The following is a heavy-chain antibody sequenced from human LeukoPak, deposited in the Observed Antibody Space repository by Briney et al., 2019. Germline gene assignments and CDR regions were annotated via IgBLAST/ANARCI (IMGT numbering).Heavy chain of an antibody. V-gene: IGHV3-53*01. Sequence: PGGYLRLSCAASGFTVSSNYMSWLRQAPGKGLEWVSVIYSGGSTYYADSVKGRFTISRDNSKNTLYLQMNSLRAEDTAVYYCAREIVAGFDYWGQGTLVTVSS. CDR1: GFTVSSNY. CDR2: IYSGGST. CDR3: AREIVAGFDY. J-gene: IGHJ4*02. D-gene: IGHD6-19*01.